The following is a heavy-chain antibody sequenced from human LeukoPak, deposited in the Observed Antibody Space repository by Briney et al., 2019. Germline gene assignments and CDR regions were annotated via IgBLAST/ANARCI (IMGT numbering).Heavy chain of an antibody. V-gene: IGHV1-8*01. CDR1: GYSFTSYD. J-gene: IGHJ4*02. Sequence: ASVKVSCKASGYSFTSYDINWVRQATGQGLEWMGWMNPNSGNTGYAQKFQGRVTMTRNTSISTAYMELSSLRSEDTAVYYCARLAGGYSSGWYTGEDYWGQGTLVTVSS. CDR2: MNPNSGNT. CDR3: ARLAGGYSSGWYTGEDY. D-gene: IGHD6-19*01.